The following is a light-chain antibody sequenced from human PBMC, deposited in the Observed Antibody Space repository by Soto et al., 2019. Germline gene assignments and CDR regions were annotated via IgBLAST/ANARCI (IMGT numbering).Light chain of an antibody. Sequence: ESVLTQSPGTLSLSPGERATLSCRASQSVSSNYLAWYQQKPGQAPRLLIYGASTRATGIPDRFSGSGSGTDFTLTISRLEPEDFAVYYCQQYRTSPPTWTFGQGTKVDIK. CDR1: QSVSSNY. J-gene: IGKJ1*01. CDR2: GAS. CDR3: QQYRTSPPTWT. V-gene: IGKV3-20*01.